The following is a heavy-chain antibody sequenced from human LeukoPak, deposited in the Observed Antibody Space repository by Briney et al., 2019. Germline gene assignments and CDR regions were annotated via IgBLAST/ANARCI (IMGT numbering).Heavy chain of an antibody. CDR3: ARDGPTAAPFDY. V-gene: IGHV1-46*01. CDR1: GYRFTSYD. D-gene: IGHD2-2*01. J-gene: IGHJ4*02. Sequence: ASVKVSCKASGYRFTSYDMHWVRQAPGQGLEWMGIINPSVGSTSYAQTLQGRGAMTRDTSTTTVYMEVNSLTSEDTAVYFCARDGPTAAPFDYWGQGTLVTVSS. CDR2: INPSVGST.